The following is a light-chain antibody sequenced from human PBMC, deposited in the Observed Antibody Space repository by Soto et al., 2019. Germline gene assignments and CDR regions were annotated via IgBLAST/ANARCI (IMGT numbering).Light chain of an antibody. V-gene: IGKV3-20*01. CDR1: QRVGSNY. CDR3: QQYATSPLT. J-gene: IGKJ4*01. CDR2: DAS. Sequence: EIVLAQSPGTLSLSPGDRVTLSCRASQRVGSNYLAWYQQSPGQAPRLLIYDASTRATGIPDRFSGSGSGTDFTLTISRLEPEDFAVYYCQQYATSPLTFGGGTKVDIK.